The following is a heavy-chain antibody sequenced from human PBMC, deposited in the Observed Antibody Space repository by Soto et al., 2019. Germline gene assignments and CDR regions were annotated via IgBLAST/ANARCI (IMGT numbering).Heavy chain of an antibody. D-gene: IGHD3-3*01. Sequence: QVQLVESGGGVVQPGRSLRLSCAASGFTFSSYGMHWVRQAPGKGLEWVAVISYDGSNKYYADSVKGRFTISRDNSKKKLYLQMNSLRAEDTSVYFCAKDESDFDFWSGYYMVDYWGQGTLVTVSS. J-gene: IGHJ4*02. CDR3: AKDESDFDFWSGYYMVDY. V-gene: IGHV3-30*18. CDR1: GFTFSSYG. CDR2: ISYDGSNK.